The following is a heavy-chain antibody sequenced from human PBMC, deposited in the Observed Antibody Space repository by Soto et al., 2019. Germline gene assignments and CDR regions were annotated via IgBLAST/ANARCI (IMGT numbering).Heavy chain of an antibody. V-gene: IGHV1-3*01. CDR1: GYTFTSYA. D-gene: IGHD1-20*01. Sequence: GASVKVSCKASGYTFTSYAMHWVRQASGQRLEWMGWINAGNGNTKYSQKFQGRVTITRDTSASTAYMELSSLRPEDTAVYYCASSPQSTGIRYDYWGQGTLVTVSS. CDR3: ASSPQSTGIRYDY. J-gene: IGHJ4*02. CDR2: INAGNGNT.